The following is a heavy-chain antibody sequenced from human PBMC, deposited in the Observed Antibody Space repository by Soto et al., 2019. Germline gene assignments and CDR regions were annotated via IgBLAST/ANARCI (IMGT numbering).Heavy chain of an antibody. CDR3: AKDIVATITGTDH. Sequence: GGSLRLSCAASGFTFEDCAMHWVRQAPGKGLEWVSGISWNSVTRGYADSVKGRFTISRDDAKKSLYLQMNSLRPEDTAFYYCAKDIVATITGTDHWGQGTLVTVSS. CDR1: GFTFEDCA. J-gene: IGHJ5*02. D-gene: IGHD5-12*01. CDR2: ISWNSVTR. V-gene: IGHV3-9*01.